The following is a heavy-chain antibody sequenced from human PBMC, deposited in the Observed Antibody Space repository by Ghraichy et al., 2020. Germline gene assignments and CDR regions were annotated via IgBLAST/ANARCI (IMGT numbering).Heavy chain of an antibody. CDR3: ARAYSRGWYQPANDAFDI. Sequence: LSLTCAASGFTFSSYWMHWVRQAPGKGLVWVSRINSDGSSTSYADSVKGRFTISRDNAKNTLYLQMNSLRAEDTAVYYCARAYSRGWYQPANDAFDIWGQGTMVTVSS. V-gene: IGHV3-74*01. CDR1: GFTFSSYW. J-gene: IGHJ3*02. CDR2: INSDGSST. D-gene: IGHD6-19*01.